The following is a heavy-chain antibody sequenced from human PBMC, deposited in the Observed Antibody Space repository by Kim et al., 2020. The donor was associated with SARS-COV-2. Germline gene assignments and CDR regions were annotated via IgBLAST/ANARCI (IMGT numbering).Heavy chain of an antibody. V-gene: IGHV4-34*01. CDR1: GGSFSGYY. CDR3: ARGVRGPRYYGSGSYGGNWFDP. Sequence: SETLSLTCAVYGGSFSGYYWSWIRQPPGKGLEWIGEINHSGSTNYNPSLKSRVTISVDTSKDQFSLKLSSVTAADTAVYYCARGVRGPRYYGSGSYGGNWFDPWGQGTLVTVSS. J-gene: IGHJ5*02. D-gene: IGHD3-10*01. CDR2: INHSGST.